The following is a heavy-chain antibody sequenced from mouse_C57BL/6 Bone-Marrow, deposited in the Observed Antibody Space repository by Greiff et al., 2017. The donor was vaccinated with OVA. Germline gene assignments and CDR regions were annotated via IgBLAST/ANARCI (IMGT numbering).Heavy chain of an antibody. Sequence: QVQLQQSGAELVKPGASVKMSCKASGYTFTSYWITWVKQRPGQGLEWIGDIYPGSGSNTYNEKFKSKATLTVDTSSSTAYMQLSSLTSEDSAVYYCARRYYGSSWYFDVWGTGTTVTVSS. V-gene: IGHV1-55*01. CDR3: ARRYYGSSWYFDV. D-gene: IGHD1-1*01. CDR2: IYPGSGSN. CDR1: GYTFTSYW. J-gene: IGHJ1*03.